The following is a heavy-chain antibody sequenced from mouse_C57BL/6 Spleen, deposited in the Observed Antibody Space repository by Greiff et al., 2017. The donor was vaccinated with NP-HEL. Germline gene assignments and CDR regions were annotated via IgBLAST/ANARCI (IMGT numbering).Heavy chain of an antibody. D-gene: IGHD4-1*01. J-gene: IGHJ3*01. CDR1: GFSLTSYG. CDR3: ASWDAWFAY. V-gene: IGHV2-2*01. CDR2: IWSGGST. Sequence: VQLVESGPGLVQPSHCLSITCTVSGFSLTSYGVHWVRQSPGKGLEWLGVIWSGGSTDYNAAFISRLSISKDNSKSQVFFKMNSLQADDTAIYYCASWDAWFAYWGQGTLVTVSA.